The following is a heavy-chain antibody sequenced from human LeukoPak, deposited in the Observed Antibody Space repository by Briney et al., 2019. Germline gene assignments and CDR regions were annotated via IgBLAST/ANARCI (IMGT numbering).Heavy chain of an antibody. Sequence: KPSETLSLTCTVSAGSISSSSYYWGWIRQPPGKGLEWIGSIYYSGSTYYNPSLKSRVTISVDTSKNQFSLKLSSVTAADTAVYYCARRPASYCTNGVCYFFDYWGQGTLVTVSS. CDR2: IYYSGST. J-gene: IGHJ4*02. D-gene: IGHD2-8*01. CDR3: ARRPASYCTNGVCYFFDY. CDR1: AGSISSSSYY. V-gene: IGHV4-39*01.